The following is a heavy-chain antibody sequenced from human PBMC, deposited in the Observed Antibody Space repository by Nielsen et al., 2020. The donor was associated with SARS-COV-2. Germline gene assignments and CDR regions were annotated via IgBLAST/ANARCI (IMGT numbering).Heavy chain of an antibody. D-gene: IGHD3-9*01. V-gene: IGHV4-59*08. CDR2: IYYSGST. J-gene: IGHJ4*02. Sequence: SETLSLTCTVSGGSISSYYWSWIRQPPGKGLEWIGYIYYSGSTYYNPSLKSRVTISVDTSKNQFSLKLSSVTAADTAVYYCARGRGYDILTGYYPKPFDYWGQGTLVTVSS. CDR3: ARGRGYDILTGYYPKPFDY. CDR1: GGSISSYY.